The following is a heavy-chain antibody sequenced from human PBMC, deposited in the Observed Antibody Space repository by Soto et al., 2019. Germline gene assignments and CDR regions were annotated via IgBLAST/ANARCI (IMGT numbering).Heavy chain of an antibody. CDR1: GGSISSGGYS. J-gene: IGHJ6*02. V-gene: IGHV4-30-2*01. D-gene: IGHD6-25*01. CDR3: ARWHSSSGYYGMDV. CDR2: IYHSGST. Sequence: SETLSLTCAVSGGSISSGGYSWSWIRQPPGKGLEWIGYIYHSGSTYYNPSLKSRVTISVDRSKNQFSLKLSSVTAADTAVYYCARWHSSSGYYGMDVWGQGTTVTVSS.